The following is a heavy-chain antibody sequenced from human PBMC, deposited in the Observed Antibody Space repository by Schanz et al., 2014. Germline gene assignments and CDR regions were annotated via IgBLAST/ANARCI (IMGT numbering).Heavy chain of an antibody. V-gene: IGHV3-33*06. CDR2: MSYDGSIK. J-gene: IGHJ6*02. Sequence: GQLAESGGGLVQPGGSLRLSCAASGFTFSSYGMHWVRQAPGKGLEWVAAMSYDGSIKYYGDSVKGRFTISRDNSKNTLYLQMNSLRAEDTAVYYCAKARRKSNCSGGRCFHYSYYGMDVWGQGTTVTVSS. CDR1: GFTFSSYG. CDR3: AKARRKSNCSGGRCFHYSYYGMDV. D-gene: IGHD2-15*01.